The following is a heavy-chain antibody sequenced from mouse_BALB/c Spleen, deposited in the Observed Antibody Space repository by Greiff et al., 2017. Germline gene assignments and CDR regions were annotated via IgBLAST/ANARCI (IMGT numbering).Heavy chain of an antibody. Sequence: EVNVVESGGGLVKPGGSLKLSCAASGFTFSSYAMSWVRQSPEKRLEWVAEISSGGSYTYYPDTVTGRFTISRDNAKNTLYLEMSSLRSEDTAMYYCARDYYGSSSYAMDYWGQGTSVTVSS. CDR3: ARDYYGSSSYAMDY. J-gene: IGHJ4*01. D-gene: IGHD1-1*01. V-gene: IGHV5-9-4*01. CDR1: GFTFSSYA. CDR2: ISSGGSYT.